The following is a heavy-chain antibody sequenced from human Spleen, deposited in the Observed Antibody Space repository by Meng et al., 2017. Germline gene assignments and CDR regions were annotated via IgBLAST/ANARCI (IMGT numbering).Heavy chain of an antibody. CDR1: GFTFSSRA. J-gene: IGHJ4*02. Sequence: GGSLRLSCAASGFTFSSRAMSWVRQAPGKGLEWVSAISGPGDNTYYADSVKGRFTISRDNSKNTLSLQMNSLRADDTAVYYCVKEFTSPFDYWGQGALVTVSS. CDR2: ISGPGDNT. D-gene: IGHD2-2*01. CDR3: VKEFTSPFDY. V-gene: IGHV3-23*01.